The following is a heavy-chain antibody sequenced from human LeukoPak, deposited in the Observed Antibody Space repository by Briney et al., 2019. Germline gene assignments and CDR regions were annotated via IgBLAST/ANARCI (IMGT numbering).Heavy chain of an antibody. V-gene: IGHV1-8*01. Sequence: ASVKVSCKASGYTFTSYDIHWVRQASGHGLEWMGWMNPKSAHTGHAQRFQGRVTMTMNTSISTAYMELSSLTSEDTAMYYCARGPSYHSKWVGGMWFDPWGQGTLVSVSS. CDR2: MNPKSAHT. CDR1: GYTFTSYD. J-gene: IGHJ5*02. CDR3: ARGPSYHSKWVGGMWFDP. D-gene: IGHD6-19*01.